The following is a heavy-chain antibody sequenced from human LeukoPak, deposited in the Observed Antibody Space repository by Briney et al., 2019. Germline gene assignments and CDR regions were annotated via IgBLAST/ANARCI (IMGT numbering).Heavy chain of an antibody. CDR1: GFTFSSYS. CDR2: ISSSSSYI. V-gene: IGHV3-21*04. Sequence: GGSLRLSCAASGFTFSSYSMNWVRQAPGKGLEWVSSISSSSSYIYYADSVKGRFTISRDNSKNTLYLQMNSLRAEDTAVYYCAKAPCSSTSCYVYYFDYWGQGTLVTVSS. D-gene: IGHD2-2*01. CDR3: AKAPCSSTSCYVYYFDY. J-gene: IGHJ4*02.